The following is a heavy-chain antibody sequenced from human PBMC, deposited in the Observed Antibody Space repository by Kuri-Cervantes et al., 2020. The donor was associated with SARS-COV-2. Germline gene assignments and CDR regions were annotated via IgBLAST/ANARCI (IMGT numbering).Heavy chain of an antibody. CDR1: GYTFTGHF. V-gene: IGHV1-46*01. J-gene: IGHJ5*02. D-gene: IGHD4-17*01. CDR3: ARDLARGLALHYGDYRNWFDP. CDR2: INPSGGST. Sequence: ASVKVSCKASGYTFTGHFIHWVRQAPGQGLEWMGIINPSGGSTSYAQKFQGRVTMTRDTSTSTVYMELSSLRSEDTAVYYCARDLARGLALHYGDYRNWFDPWGQGTLVTVSS.